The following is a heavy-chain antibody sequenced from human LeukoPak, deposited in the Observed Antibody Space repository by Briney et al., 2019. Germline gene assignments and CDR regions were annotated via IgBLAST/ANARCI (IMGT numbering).Heavy chain of an antibody. V-gene: IGHV3-9*01. D-gene: IGHD3-22*01. CDR2: ISWNSGTI. J-gene: IGHJ3*02. Sequence: GGSLRLSCPASGFTFDDYAMHWVRQAPGKGLEWVSGISWNSGTIGYADSVKGRFTISRDNAENYLYLHLNSLRAEDTAVYYCARDKFAKYDNRGYYYISDAFDIWGPGTVVTVSS. CDR1: GFTFDDYA. CDR3: ARDKFAKYDNRGYYYISDAFDI.